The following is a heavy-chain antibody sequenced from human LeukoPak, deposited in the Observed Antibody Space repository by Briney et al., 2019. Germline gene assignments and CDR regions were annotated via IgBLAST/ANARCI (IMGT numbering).Heavy chain of an antibody. V-gene: IGHV4-59*08. Sequence: SETLSLTCTVSGGSISSYYWSWIRQPPGKGLEWIGYIYYSGSTNYNPSLKSRVTISVDTSKNQFSLKLSSMTAADTAVYYCARRTVVTPFDWFDPWGQGTLVTVSS. D-gene: IGHD4-23*01. CDR2: IYYSGST. J-gene: IGHJ5*02. CDR1: GGSISSYY. CDR3: ARRTVVTPFDWFDP.